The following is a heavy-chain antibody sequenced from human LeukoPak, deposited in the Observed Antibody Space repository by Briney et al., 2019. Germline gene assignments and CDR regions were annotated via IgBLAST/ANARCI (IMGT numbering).Heavy chain of an antibody. J-gene: IGHJ5*02. D-gene: IGHD1-26*01. CDR1: GFTFSNYA. CDR3: EKWDRYTWFDP. CDR2: ICGSGDST. V-gene: IGHV3-23*01. Sequence: GGSLSLSCAASGFTFSNYAMSWVRKAPGKGVEWVSGICGSGDSTYYADPVKGRFTISRDNSKNTLYLQMSSLRAEDTAAYYCEKWDRYTWFDPWGQGTLVTVSS.